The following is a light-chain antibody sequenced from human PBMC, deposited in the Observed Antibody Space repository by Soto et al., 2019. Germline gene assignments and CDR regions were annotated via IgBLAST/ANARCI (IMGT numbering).Light chain of an antibody. CDR1: SSDVGSHNL. CDR2: EVT. J-gene: IGLJ7*01. CDR3: CSYGGSRAV. V-gene: IGLV2-23*02. Sequence: QSALTQPASVSGSPGQSITISCTGTSSDVGSHNLVSWYQQHPGQAPKLMIYEVTKRPLGVPTRFSASKSGNTASLTISGLQAEDEADYYCCSYGGSRAVFGGGTQLTVL.